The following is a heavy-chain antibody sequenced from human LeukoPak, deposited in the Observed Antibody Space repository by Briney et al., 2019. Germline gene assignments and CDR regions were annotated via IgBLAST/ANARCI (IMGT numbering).Heavy chain of an antibody. D-gene: IGHD1-1*01. CDR2: INPNTGDP. Sequence: ASVKVSCKASGYAFTDSYTHWVRQAPGQGLEWMGWINPNTGDPYLAPKFQGRVTMTRDTSITTAYMELSRLTSDDTAVYFCARGTFVDWNPAGDRFDSWGQGTPVTVSS. CDR1: GYAFTDSY. V-gene: IGHV1-2*02. CDR3: ARGTFVDWNPAGDRFDS. J-gene: IGHJ4*02.